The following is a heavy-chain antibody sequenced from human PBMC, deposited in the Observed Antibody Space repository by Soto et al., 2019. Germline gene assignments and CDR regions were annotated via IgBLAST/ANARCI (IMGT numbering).Heavy chain of an antibody. CDR1: GFTFSSYG. D-gene: IGHD5-18*01. V-gene: IGHV3-33*01. CDR2: IWYDGSNK. J-gene: IGHJ4*02. Sequence: AGGSLRLSCAASGFTFSSYGMHWVRQAPGKGLEWVAVIWYDGSNKYYADSVKGRFTISRDNSKNTLYLQMNSLRAEDTAVYYCAREGAGYSYGQYYFDYWGQGTLVTVSS. CDR3: AREGAGYSYGQYYFDY.